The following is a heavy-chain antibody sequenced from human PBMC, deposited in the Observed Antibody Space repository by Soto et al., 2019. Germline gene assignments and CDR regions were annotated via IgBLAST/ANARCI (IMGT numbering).Heavy chain of an antibody. D-gene: IGHD5-12*01. Sequence: SETLSLTCAVSGYSISSGYYWGWIRQPPGKGLEWIGSIYHSGSTYYNPSLKSRVTISVDTSKNQFSLKLSSVTAADTAVYYCARNEGRDGYNLNWLDPWDQGTPVTVS. V-gene: IGHV4-38-2*01. CDR2: IYHSGST. CDR3: ARNEGRDGYNLNWLDP. CDR1: GYSISSGYY. J-gene: IGHJ5*02.